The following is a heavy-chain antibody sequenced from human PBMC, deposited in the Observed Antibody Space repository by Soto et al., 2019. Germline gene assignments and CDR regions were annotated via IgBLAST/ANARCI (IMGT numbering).Heavy chain of an antibody. CDR2: IVVGSNNR. V-gene: IGHV1-58*02. D-gene: IGHD2-15*01. CDR3: AAVQESPYSMGI. Sequence: QMQLVQSGPEVKKPGTSVKVSCKASGITFNRSAIQWVRQARGQRLEWVGWIVVGSNNRDYAQKFQERVNITSDMSTSTVYMELSSLSSEDTAVYYCAAVQESPYSMGIWGQGTTVTVSS. J-gene: IGHJ6*02. CDR1: GITFNRSA.